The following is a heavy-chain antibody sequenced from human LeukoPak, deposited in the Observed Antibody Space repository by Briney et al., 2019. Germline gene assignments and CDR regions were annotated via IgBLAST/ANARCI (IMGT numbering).Heavy chain of an antibody. CDR3: ARRSGSSWYFDY. CDR1: GGSISSNNW. V-gene: IGHV4-4*02. CDR2: IHDSGNT. D-gene: IGHD6-13*01. J-gene: IGHJ4*02. Sequence: PSGTLSVTCAVSGGSISSNNWWGWVRQPPGKGLEWIGSIHDSGNTNHNPSLKSRVTISVDTSKNQFSLKLSSVTAADTAVYYCARRSGSSWYFDYWGQGTLVTVSS.